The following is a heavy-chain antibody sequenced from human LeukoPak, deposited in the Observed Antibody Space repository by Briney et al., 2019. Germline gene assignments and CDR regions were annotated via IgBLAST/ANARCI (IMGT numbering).Heavy chain of an antibody. CDR2: IYTSGST. CDR1: GGSISSYY. V-gene: IGHV4-4*07. J-gene: IGHJ5*02. CDR3: ARGPRLLLWFGELSSDCWFDP. Sequence: SETLSLTCTVSGGSISSYYWSWIRQPAGKGLEWIGRIYTSGSTNYNPSLKSRVTMSVDTSKNQFSLKLSSVTAADTAVYYCARGPRLLLWFGELSSDCWFDPWGQGTLVTVSS. D-gene: IGHD3-10*01.